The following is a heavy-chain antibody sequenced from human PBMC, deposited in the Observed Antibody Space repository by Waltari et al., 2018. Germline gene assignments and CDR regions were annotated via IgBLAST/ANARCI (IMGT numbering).Heavy chain of an antibody. J-gene: IGHJ4*02. CDR2: ISPILGIA. CDR3: ARHNWNYFGDFDY. CDR1: GGTFSSYT. V-gene: IGHV1-69*02. D-gene: IGHD1-7*01. Sequence: QVQLVQSGAEVKKPGSSVKVSCKASGGTFSSYTISWVRQAPGQGLEWMGRISPILGIANYAQKFQGRVTITADKSTSTAYMELSSLRSEDTAVYYCARHNWNYFGDFDYWGQGTLVTVSS.